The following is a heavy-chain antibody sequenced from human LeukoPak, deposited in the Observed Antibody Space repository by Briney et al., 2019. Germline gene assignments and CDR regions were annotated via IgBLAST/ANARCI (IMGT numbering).Heavy chain of an antibody. CDR2: VSAYNGNT. V-gene: IGHV1-18*01. J-gene: IGHJ4*02. CDR3: ALISNTLYSGSYYGKFDY. D-gene: IGHD1-26*01. CDR1: GYTFTSYG. Sequence: ASVKVSCKASGYTFTSYGISWVRQAPGQGLEWMGWVSAYNGNTNYAQKLQGRVTMTTDTSTSTAYMELRSLRSDDTAVYYCALISNTLYSGSYYGKFDYWGQGTLVTVSS.